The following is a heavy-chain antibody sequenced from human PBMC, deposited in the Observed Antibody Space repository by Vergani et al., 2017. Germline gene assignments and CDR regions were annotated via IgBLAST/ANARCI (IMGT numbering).Heavy chain of an antibody. V-gene: IGHV1-2*02. J-gene: IGHJ6*02. CDR1: GYTFTGYY. CDR2: INPNSGGT. Sequence: QVQLVQSGAEVKKPGASVKVSCKASGYTFTGYYMHWVRQAPGQGLEWMGWINPNSGGTNYAQKFQGRVTMTRDTSISTAYMELSRLRSDDTAVYYCAAATGATTFLVAHETETKYYYYGMDVWGQGTTVTVSS. D-gene: IGHD1-26*01. CDR3: AAATGATTFLVAHETETKYYYYGMDV.